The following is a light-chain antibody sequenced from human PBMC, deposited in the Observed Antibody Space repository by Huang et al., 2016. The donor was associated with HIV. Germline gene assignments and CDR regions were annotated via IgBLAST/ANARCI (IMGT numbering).Light chain of an antibody. CDR3: QQYNSWPPLT. CDR2: GAS. CDR1: QNINNK. J-gene: IGKJ4*01. Sequence: EIVMTQSPATLSVSPGERATLPCSASQNINNKLDWYQQIPGQAPRLLIYGASTRATGYPARFSGGGSGKEFTLTISRLQSEDFALYYCQQYNSWPPLTFGGGTKVEIK. V-gene: IGKV3-15*01.